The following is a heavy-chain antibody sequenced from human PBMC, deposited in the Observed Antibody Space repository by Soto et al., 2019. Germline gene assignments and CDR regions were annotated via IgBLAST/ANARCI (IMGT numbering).Heavy chain of an antibody. CDR2: IRSSSSYI. CDR3: ARAYCGGDCDPNYYYYGMDV. D-gene: IGHD2-21*02. V-gene: IGHV3-21*01. CDR1: GFTFSSYS. J-gene: IGHJ6*02. Sequence: GGSVRLSXAASGFTFSSYSMNWVRQAPGKGLEWVSSIRSSSSYIYYADSVKGRFTISRDNAKNSLYLQMNSLRAEDTAVYYCARAYCGGDCDPNYYYYGMDVWGQGTTVTVSS.